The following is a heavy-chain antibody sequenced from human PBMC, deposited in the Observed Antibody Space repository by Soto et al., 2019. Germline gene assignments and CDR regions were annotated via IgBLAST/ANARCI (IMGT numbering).Heavy chain of an antibody. CDR3: AKGDGSSYVWVGFDY. Sequence: EVQLVESGGGLIQPGRSLRLSCAASGFTFDDYAMHWVRQAPGKGLEWVSGISWNSGSIGYADSVKGRFTISRDNAKSSLYMQMNSLRPEDTALFYCAKGDGSSYVWVGFDYWGQGTLVTVSS. CDR1: GFTFDDYA. D-gene: IGHD1-26*01. V-gene: IGHV3-9*01. J-gene: IGHJ4*02. CDR2: ISWNSGSI.